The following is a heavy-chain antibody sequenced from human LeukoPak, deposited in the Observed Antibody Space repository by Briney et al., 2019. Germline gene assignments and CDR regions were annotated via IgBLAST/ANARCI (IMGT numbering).Heavy chain of an antibody. V-gene: IGHV4-59*08. CDR3: AGHHPRNTVDF. D-gene: IGHD2/OR15-2a*01. CDR1: GGSISSYY. CDR2: ISDIGSI. J-gene: IGHJ4*02. Sequence: SETLSLTCTVSGGSISSYYWSWIRQPPGKGLEWIAYISDIGSINYNPSLKSRVTISLDTSKNQFSLKLSSVTAADTAVYYCAGHHPRNTVDFWGQGTLSPSPQ.